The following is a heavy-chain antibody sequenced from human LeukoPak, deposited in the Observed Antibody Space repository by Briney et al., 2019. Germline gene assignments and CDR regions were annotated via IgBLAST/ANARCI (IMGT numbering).Heavy chain of an antibody. CDR2: IIPILGIA. Sequence: SVKVSCKASGGTFSSYAISWVRQAPGQGLEWMGRIIPILGIANYAQKFQGRVTITADKSTSTAYMELSSLRSEDTAVYYCAREGRERITIFGVVAPLYYWGQGTLVTVSS. D-gene: IGHD3-3*01. CDR3: AREGRERITIFGVVAPLYY. J-gene: IGHJ4*02. V-gene: IGHV1-69*04. CDR1: GGTFSSYA.